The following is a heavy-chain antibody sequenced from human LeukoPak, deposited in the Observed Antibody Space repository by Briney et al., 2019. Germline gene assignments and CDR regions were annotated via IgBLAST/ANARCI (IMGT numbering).Heavy chain of an antibody. CDR1: GGSISSYY. CDR2: ISSSSSYI. Sequence: ETLSLTCTVSGGSISSYYWSWVRQAPGKGLEWVSSISSSSSYIYYADSVKGRFTISRDNAKNSLYLQMNSLRAEDTAVYYCARGHSSGYYSWGQGTLVTVSS. CDR3: ARGHSSGYYS. D-gene: IGHD3-22*01. V-gene: IGHV3-21*01. J-gene: IGHJ4*02.